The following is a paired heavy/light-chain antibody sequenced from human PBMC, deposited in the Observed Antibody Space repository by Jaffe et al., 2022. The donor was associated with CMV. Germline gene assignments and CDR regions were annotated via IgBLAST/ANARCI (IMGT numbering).Heavy chain of an antibody. V-gene: IGHV3-74*01. CDR1: GFTFGTYW. CDR2: INNFGTES. Sequence: EVQLVESGGALVQPGGSLRLSCAASGFTFGTYWMHWVRQAPGKGLVWVARINNFGTESPYADSVKGRFTISRDNAKNTLYLQMNSLRVDDTAVYYCARDGPNMSAFDIWGQGTMVTVSS. CDR3: ARDGPNMSAFDI. J-gene: IGHJ3*02.
Light chain of an antibody. CDR3: QEWESSTSWV. Sequence: SYEVTQPSSLSVSAGQTANITCSGNKLGDRYVSWYQQRPGQSPVLVMYQDNKRPSGIPERFSGFNSGDTATLTISGTQAVDEAHYYCQEWESSTSWVFGGGTKVTVL. J-gene: IGLJ3*02. CDR1: KLGDRY. V-gene: IGLV3-1*01. CDR2: QDN.